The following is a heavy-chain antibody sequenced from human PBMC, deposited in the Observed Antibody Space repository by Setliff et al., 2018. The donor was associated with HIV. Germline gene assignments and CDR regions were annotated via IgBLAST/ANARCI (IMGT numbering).Heavy chain of an antibody. J-gene: IGHJ4*02. CDR3: ARHSPSDY. CDR1: GGSISSYY. Sequence: SETLSLTCTVSGGSISSYYWSWIRQPPGKGLEWIGYIYTSGSTNYNPSLKSRVTISVDTSKNQFSLRVTSVTAADTAVYYCARHSPSDYWGQGTLVTVSS. V-gene: IGHV4-4*09. CDR2: IYTSGST.